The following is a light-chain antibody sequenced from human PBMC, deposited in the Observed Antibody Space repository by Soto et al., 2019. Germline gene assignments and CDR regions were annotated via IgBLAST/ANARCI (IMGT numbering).Light chain of an antibody. J-gene: IGLJ1*01. V-gene: IGLV2-23*01. Sequence: QSALTQPASVSGSPGQSITISCTGTSSDVGSYDLVSWYQQPPGKAPKLMIYEDTKRPSGISTRFSGSKSGNAASLTISGLQAEDEDDYYCCSSAGSGTFVFGTGTKLTVL. CDR1: SSDVGSYDL. CDR2: EDT. CDR3: CSSAGSGTFV.